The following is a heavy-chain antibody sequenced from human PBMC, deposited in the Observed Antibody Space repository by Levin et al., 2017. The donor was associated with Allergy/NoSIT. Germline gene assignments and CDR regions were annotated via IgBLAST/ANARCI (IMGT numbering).Heavy chain of an antibody. V-gene: IGHV3-23*01. J-gene: IGHJ4*02. CDR2: IGAGGIT. Sequence: PGGSLRLSCAASGFTFTSNALSWVRQAPGKGLEWVSAIGAGGITYYRDSVKGRFTISRDNSKNTLYLQLNSLRAEDTAIYYCVKEGTVTTHFEYWGQGTLVTVSS. CDR3: VKEGTVTTHFEY. D-gene: IGHD4-11*01. CDR1: GFTFTSNA.